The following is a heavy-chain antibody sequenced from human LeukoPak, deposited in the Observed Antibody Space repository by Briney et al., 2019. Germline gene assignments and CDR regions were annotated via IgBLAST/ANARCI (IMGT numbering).Heavy chain of an antibody. D-gene: IGHD6-19*01. CDR3: AKGGPRSGWYIFDC. J-gene: IGHJ4*02. CDR1: GFTFNNYA. V-gene: IGHV3-23*01. CDR2: IGDSGGGT. Sequence: GSLRLSCAASGFTFNNYAMTWVRQAPGKGLEWVSGIGDSGGGTYYADSVKGRFTISRDNSKNTLYLQMNSLRAEDTALYYCAKGGPRSGWYIFDCWGQGTLVTVSS.